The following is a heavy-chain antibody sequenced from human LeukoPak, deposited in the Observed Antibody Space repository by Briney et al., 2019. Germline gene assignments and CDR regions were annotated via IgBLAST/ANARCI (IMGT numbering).Heavy chain of an antibody. CDR2: IYTSGST. V-gene: IGHV4-4*07. CDR3: ARDGDYGDGYYYYGMDV. J-gene: IGHJ6*02. D-gene: IGHD4-17*01. Sequence: SETLSLTCTVSGGSISSYYWSWIRQPAGKGLEWIGRIYTSGSTNYNPSLKSRVTMSVDTSKNQFSLKLSSVTAADTAVYYCARDGDYGDGYYYYGMDVWGQGTTVTVSS. CDR1: GGSISSYY.